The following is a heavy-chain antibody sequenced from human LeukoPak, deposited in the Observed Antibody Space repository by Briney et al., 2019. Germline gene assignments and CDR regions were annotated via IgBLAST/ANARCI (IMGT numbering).Heavy chain of an antibody. V-gene: IGHV3-48*03. CDR1: GFTFSSYE. Sequence: GGSLRLSCAASGFTFSSYEMNWVRQAPGKGLEWVSYISVSSSTIYYADSVQGRFTISRDNAKNSLYLQMNSLRAEDTGVYYCVISSGWKGGYYFDFWGQGTLVTVS. CDR2: ISVSSSTI. J-gene: IGHJ4*02. CDR3: VISSGWKGGYYFDF. D-gene: IGHD6-19*01.